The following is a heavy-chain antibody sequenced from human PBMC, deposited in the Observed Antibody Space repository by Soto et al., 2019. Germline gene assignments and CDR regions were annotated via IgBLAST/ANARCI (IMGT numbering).Heavy chain of an antibody. CDR3: ASHSGSSPEGRYYYGMDV. J-gene: IGHJ6*02. V-gene: IGHV1-69*13. CDR1: GGTFSSYA. CDR2: IISIFGTA. D-gene: IGHD1-26*01. Sequence: GASVKVSCKASGGTFSSYAISWVRQAPGQGLQWMGGIISIFGTADYAQKFQGRVTITADESTSTAYMELSSLRSGDTAVYYCASHSGSSPEGRYYYGMDVWGQGTTVTVSS.